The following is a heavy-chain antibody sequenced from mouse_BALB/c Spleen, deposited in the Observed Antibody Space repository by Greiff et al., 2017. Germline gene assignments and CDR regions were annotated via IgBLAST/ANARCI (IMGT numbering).Heavy chain of an antibody. Sequence: VQVVESGAELARPGASVKMSCKASGYTFTSYTMHWVKQRPGQGLEWIGYINPSSGYTNYNQKFKDKATLTADKSSSTAYMQLSSLTSEDSAVYYCARALNWEGFAYWGQGTLVTVSA. CDR3: ARALNWEGFAY. J-gene: IGHJ3*01. V-gene: IGHV1-4*01. CDR2: INPSSGYT. D-gene: IGHD4-1*01. CDR1: GYTFTSYT.